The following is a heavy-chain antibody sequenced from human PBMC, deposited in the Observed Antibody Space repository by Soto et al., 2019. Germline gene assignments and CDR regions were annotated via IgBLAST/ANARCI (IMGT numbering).Heavy chain of an antibody. J-gene: IGHJ6*02. CDR3: ARVDREQLAGGYCYYGMDV. CDR2: IIPFFGTA. V-gene: IGHV1-69*13. Sequence: SVKVSCKGSGGTFSSYAISWVRQAPGQGLEWVGGIIPFFGTANSAQKFQSRVTITADESTSTAYMELSSLRSEDTAVDYCARVDREQLAGGYCYYGMDVWGQGTTVTVSS. D-gene: IGHD6-6*01. CDR1: GGTFSSYA.